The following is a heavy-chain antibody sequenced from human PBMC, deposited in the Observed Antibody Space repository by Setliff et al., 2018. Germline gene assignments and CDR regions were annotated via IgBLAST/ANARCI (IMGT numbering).Heavy chain of an antibody. Sequence: GVSVKVSCKASGGTFNTYGLSWMRQAPGQGLEWMGWISGYNGNTDYAQNLQGRVTMTTETSTRTAYMELRSLRSYDTAVHYCARVPRLEWLLPTFDSWGQGTLVTVSS. D-gene: IGHD3-3*01. V-gene: IGHV1-18*01. CDR1: GGTFNTYG. CDR3: ARVPRLEWLLPTFDS. CDR2: ISGYNGNT. J-gene: IGHJ4*02.